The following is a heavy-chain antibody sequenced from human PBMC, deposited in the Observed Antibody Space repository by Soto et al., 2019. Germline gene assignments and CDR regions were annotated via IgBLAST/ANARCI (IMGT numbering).Heavy chain of an antibody. CDR3: AKDPPPWAVAGKTYYGMDV. D-gene: IGHD6-19*01. CDR1: GFTFSSYG. CDR2: ISYDGSNK. Sequence: QVQLVESGGGVVQPGRSLRLSCAASGFTFSSYGMHWVRQAPGKGLEWVAVISYDGSNKYYADSVKGRFTISRDNSKNTLYLQMNSRRAEDTAVYYCAKDPPPWAVAGKTYYGMDVWGQGTTVTVSS. V-gene: IGHV3-30*18. J-gene: IGHJ6*02.